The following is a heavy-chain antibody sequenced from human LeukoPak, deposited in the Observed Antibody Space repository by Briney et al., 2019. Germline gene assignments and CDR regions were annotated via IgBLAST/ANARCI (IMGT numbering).Heavy chain of an antibody. CDR2: ISGSGGST. CDR1: GFTFSSYA. D-gene: IGHD1-26*01. Sequence: GASLRLSCAASGFTFSSYAMSWVRQAPGKGLEWVSAISGSGGSTYYADSVKGRFTISRDNSKNTLYLQMNSLRAEDTAVYYCAKDSYPSGSYYYHFDYWGQGTLVTVSS. CDR3: AKDSYPSGSYYYHFDY. V-gene: IGHV3-23*01. J-gene: IGHJ4*02.